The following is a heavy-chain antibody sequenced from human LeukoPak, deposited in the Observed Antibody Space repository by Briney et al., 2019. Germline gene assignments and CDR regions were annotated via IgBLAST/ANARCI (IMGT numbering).Heavy chain of an antibody. CDR3: ARVFDY. Sequence: SETLSLTCDGSGYSISSAYYWGWFRQPPGKGLEWIGSIFHSVNTYYNPSLKSRVTISADTSKNQFSLKLSSVTAADTAVYYCARVFDYWGLGTLVIVSS. V-gene: IGHV4-38-2*01. CDR1: GYSISSAYY. J-gene: IGHJ4*02. CDR2: IFHSVNT.